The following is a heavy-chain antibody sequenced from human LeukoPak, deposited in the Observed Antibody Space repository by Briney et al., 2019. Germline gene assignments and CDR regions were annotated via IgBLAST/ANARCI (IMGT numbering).Heavy chain of an antibody. CDR3: AREALSMLWFGELSKGFDY. CDR1: GGTFSSYA. CDR2: IIPIFGTA. J-gene: IGHJ4*02. V-gene: IGHV1-69*05. D-gene: IGHD3-10*01. Sequence: SVKVSCKASGGTFSSYAISWVRQAPGQGLEWMGGIIPIFGTANYAQKFQGRVTITRDTSASTAYMELSSLRSEDTAVYYCAREALSMLWFGELSKGFDYWGQGTLVTVSS.